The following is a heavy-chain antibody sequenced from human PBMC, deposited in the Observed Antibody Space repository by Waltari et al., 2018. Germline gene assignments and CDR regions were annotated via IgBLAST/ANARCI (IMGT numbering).Heavy chain of an antibody. CDR2: LNPNSGKT. CDR3: ARMLGGYTGLH. D-gene: IGHD1-26*01. V-gene: IGHV1-8*02. CDR1: GGTFSSYA. Sequence: QVQLVQSGAEVKKPGSSVKVSCKASGGTFSSYAISWVRQAPGQGLEWLGWLNPNSGKTGYAQKFQGRVNMTRDTSISTAYMELSSLKYDDTAVYYCARMLGGYTGLHWGQGTLVTVSS. J-gene: IGHJ4*02.